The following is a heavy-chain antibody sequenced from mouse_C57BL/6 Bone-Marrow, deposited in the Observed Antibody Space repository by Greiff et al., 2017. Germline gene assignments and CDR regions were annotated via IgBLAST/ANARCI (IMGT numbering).Heavy chain of an antibody. CDR1: GYTFTTYP. V-gene: IGHV1-47*01. CDR2: FHPYNDDT. Sequence: QVQLQQSGAELVKPGASVKMSCKASGYTFTTYPIEWMKQNHGKSLEWIGNFHPYNDDTKYNEKFKGKATLTVDKSSSTAYMELRSLTSEDSAVYYCARSGLAWFAYWGQWTLVTVSA. D-gene: IGHD3-2*02. CDR3: ARSGLAWFAY. J-gene: IGHJ3*01.